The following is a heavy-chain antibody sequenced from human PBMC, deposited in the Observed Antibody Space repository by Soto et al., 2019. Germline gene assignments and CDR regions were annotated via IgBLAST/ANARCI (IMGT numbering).Heavy chain of an antibody. J-gene: IGHJ4*02. CDR1: GYSFTTYW. CDR2: IYPGDSDT. CDR3: ARLRVGATTGFDY. V-gene: IGHV5-51*01. D-gene: IGHD1-26*01. Sequence: LGESLKISCKGFGYSFTTYWIGWVRQMSGKGLEWMGIIYPGDSDTRYSPSFQGQVTISVDRSINTAYLQWSSLKASDTAMYYCARLRVGATTGFDYWGQGTLVTVSS.